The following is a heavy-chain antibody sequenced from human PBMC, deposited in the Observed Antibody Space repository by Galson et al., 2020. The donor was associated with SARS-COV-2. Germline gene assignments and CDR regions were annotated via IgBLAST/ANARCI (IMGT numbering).Heavy chain of an antibody. J-gene: IGHJ4*02. V-gene: IGHV5-51*01. CDR3: ARLKEYDFWGGQNYYVDY. Sequence: KIGESLKISCKGSGYSFTSYWIGWVRQMPGKGLEWMGIIYPGDSDTRYSPSFQGQVTISADKSISTAYLQWSSLQASDTAMYYCARLKEYDFWGGQNYYVDYWGQGTLVTVSS. CDR1: GYSFTSYW. D-gene: IGHD3-3*01. CDR2: IYPGDSDT.